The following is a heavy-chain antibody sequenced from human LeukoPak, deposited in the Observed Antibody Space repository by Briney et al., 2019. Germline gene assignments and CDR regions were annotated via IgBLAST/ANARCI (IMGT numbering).Heavy chain of an antibody. CDR1: GYTFTSYD. Sequence: ASVKVSCKASGYTFTSYDINWVRQATGQGLEWMGWMNPNSGNTGYAQKFQGRVTITRNTSISTAYMELSSLRSEDTAVYYCARHVNLPSGYYNWFDPWGQGTLVTVSS. J-gene: IGHJ5*02. V-gene: IGHV1-8*03. CDR2: MNPNSGNT. CDR3: ARHVNLPSGYYNWFDP. D-gene: IGHD3-22*01.